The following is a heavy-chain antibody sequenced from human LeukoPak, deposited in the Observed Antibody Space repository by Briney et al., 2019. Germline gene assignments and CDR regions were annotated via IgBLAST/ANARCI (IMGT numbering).Heavy chain of an antibody. J-gene: IGHJ3*02. D-gene: IGHD3-22*01. CDR3: ARHGTGYYDSSGYYHERAFDI. Sequence: GESLKISRKGSGYSFTSYWISWVRQMPGKGLEWMGRIDPSDSYTNYSPSFQGHVTISADKSISTAYLQWSSLKASDTAMYYCARHGTGYYDSSGYYHERAFDIWGQGTMVTVSS. V-gene: IGHV5-10-1*01. CDR1: GYSFTSYW. CDR2: IDPSDSYT.